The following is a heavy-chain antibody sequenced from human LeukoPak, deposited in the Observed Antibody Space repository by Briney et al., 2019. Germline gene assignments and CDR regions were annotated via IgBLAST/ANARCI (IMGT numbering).Heavy chain of an antibody. V-gene: IGHV4-59*01. CDR3: ARNYDSSGNPWYYYYYMDV. CDR2: IYYSGGA. D-gene: IGHD3-22*01. Sequence: SETLSLTCTVSGGSISSYYWSGIRQPPGKGLEWIGYIYYSGGANYNPSLKSRVTISVDTSKNQFSLKLSSVTAADTAVYYCARNYDSSGNPWYYYYYMDVWGKGTTVTVSS. CDR1: GGSISSYY. J-gene: IGHJ6*03.